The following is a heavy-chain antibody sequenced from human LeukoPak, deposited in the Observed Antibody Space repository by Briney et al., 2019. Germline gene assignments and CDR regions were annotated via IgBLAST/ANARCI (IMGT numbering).Heavy chain of an antibody. CDR1: GYTFTSYD. J-gene: IGHJ4*02. Sequence: ASVKVSCKASGYTFTSYDINWVRQATGQGLEWMGWMNPSSGDTGYAQKFQGRATMTRNTSISTAHMELSSLRSEDTAVYYCARERGSSSSFDYWGQGTLVTVSS. CDR2: MNPSSGDT. V-gene: IGHV1-8*01. D-gene: IGHD6-6*01. CDR3: ARERGSSSSFDY.